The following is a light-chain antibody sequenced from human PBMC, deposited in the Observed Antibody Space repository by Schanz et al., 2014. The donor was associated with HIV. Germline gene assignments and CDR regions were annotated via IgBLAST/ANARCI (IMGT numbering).Light chain of an antibody. V-gene: IGKV1-39*01. J-gene: IGKJ2*01. CDR1: QSISIY. Sequence: DIQMTQSPSSLSASVGDRVTITCRASQSISIYLNWYQQKPGKAPKLLISAASSLQSGVPSRFSGSGSGKDFTLTISSLQPEDFATYYCQQSYSTPHTFGQGTKLEIK. CDR3: QQSYSTPHT. CDR2: AAS.